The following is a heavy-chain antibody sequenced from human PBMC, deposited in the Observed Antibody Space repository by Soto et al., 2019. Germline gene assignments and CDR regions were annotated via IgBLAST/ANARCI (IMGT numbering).Heavy chain of an antibody. CDR3: ARGGGLTATFDY. V-gene: IGHV4-61*01. CDR1: GGSVSSGSYY. CDR2: IYYSGST. D-gene: IGHD5-18*01. Sequence: SETLSLTXTVSGGSVSSGSYYWGWIRQPPGKGLEWIAYIYYSGSTNYNPSLKSRVTISEDTSKNQFSLKVSSVTAADTAVYFCARGGGLTATFDYWGQGTLVTVSS. J-gene: IGHJ4*02.